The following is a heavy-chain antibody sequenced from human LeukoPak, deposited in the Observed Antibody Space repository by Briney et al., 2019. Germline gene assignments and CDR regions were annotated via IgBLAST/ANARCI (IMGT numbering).Heavy chain of an antibody. D-gene: IGHD1-26*01. CDR3: ARDARVGIDY. CDR1: GGSISSSSYY. J-gene: IGHJ4*02. V-gene: IGHV4-39*07. Sequence: SETLSLTCTVSGGSISSSSYYWGWIRQPPGKGLEWIGSIYYSGSTYYNPSLKSRVTISVDTSKNQFSLKLSSVTAADTAVYYCARDARVGIDYWGQGTLVTVSS. CDR2: IYYSGST.